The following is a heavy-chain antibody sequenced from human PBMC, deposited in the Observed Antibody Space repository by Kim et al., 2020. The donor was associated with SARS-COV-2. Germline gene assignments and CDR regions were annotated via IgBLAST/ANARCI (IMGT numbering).Heavy chain of an antibody. V-gene: IGHV1-8*01. J-gene: IGHJ4*02. Sequence: SAQKVQGRVTMTRNTSMSTAYMELSSLRSEDTAVYYCAGRLGGSGTTLGCWGQGTLVTVSS. CDR3: AGRLGGSGTTLGC. D-gene: IGHD3-10*01.